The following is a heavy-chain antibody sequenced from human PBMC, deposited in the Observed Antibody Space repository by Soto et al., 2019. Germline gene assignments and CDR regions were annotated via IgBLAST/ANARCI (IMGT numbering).Heavy chain of an antibody. D-gene: IGHD4-17*01. CDR3: ARDYGGSGRFDY. CDR1: GFTVINNY. Sequence: EVQLVESGGGLVQPGGSLRLSCAASGFTVINNYMSWVRQAPGKGMEWVSVIYTGGSTYYADSVEGRFTISRDNSMNTLYLQMNSLRAEDTAVYYCARDYGGSGRFDYWGQGTLGTVSS. J-gene: IGHJ4*02. CDR2: IYTGGST. V-gene: IGHV3-66*01.